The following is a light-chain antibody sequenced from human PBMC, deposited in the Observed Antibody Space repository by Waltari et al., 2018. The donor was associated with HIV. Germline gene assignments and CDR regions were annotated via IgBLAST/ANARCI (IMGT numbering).Light chain of an antibody. CDR3: SSYTSSTTYV. CDR2: DVS. Sequence: QSALTQPASVSGSPGQSITISCTGPSTAVGSSNYVSWHQQHPAEAPKLIIHDVSDRPSGISNRFSGSKSGNTASLTISGLQTEDEADYYCSSYTSSTTYVFGTGTRVTVL. V-gene: IGLV2-14*03. J-gene: IGLJ1*01. CDR1: STAVGSSNY.